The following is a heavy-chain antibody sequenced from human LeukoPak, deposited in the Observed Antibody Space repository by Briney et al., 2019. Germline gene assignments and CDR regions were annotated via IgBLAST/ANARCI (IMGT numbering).Heavy chain of an antibody. V-gene: IGHV3-23*01. Sequence: GGSLRLSCTTSGFTFSAYTLSWVRQAPGKGLEWVSTISGRGVTTYYADSVRGRFTISRDNSKNTLYLQINSLSAEDTAVYYCAKVVSGPEAFDIWGQGTMVTVSS. CDR2: ISGRGVTT. CDR1: GFTFSAYT. D-gene: IGHD6-19*01. J-gene: IGHJ3*02. CDR3: AKVVSGPEAFDI.